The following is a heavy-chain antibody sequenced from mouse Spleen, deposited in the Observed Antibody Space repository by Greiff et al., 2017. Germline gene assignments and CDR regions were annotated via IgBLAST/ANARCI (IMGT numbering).Heavy chain of an antibody. CDR3: ARSTTVVATRGYAMDY. Sequence: VKLVESGAELVKPGASVKLSCKASGYTFTSYWMHWVKQRPGRGLEWIGRIDPNSGGTKYNEKFKSKATLTVDKPSSTAYMQLSSLTSEDSAVYYCARSTTVVATRGYAMDYWGQGTSVTVSS. CDR1: GYTFTSYW. V-gene: IGHV1-72*01. CDR2: IDPNSGGT. J-gene: IGHJ4*01. D-gene: IGHD1-1*01.